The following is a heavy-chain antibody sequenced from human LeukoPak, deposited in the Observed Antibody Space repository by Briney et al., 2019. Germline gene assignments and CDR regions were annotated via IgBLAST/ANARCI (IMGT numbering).Heavy chain of an antibody. D-gene: IGHD3-9*01. Sequence: SETLSLTCTVSGGSISSYYWSWIRQPPGKGLEWIGYIYYSGSTNYNPSLKSRVTISVDTSKNQFSLKLSSVTAADTAVYYCARVIGHYDILTGEYLFGVFGYWGQGTLVTVSS. V-gene: IGHV4-59*08. CDR3: ARVIGHYDILTGEYLFGVFGY. J-gene: IGHJ4*02. CDR2: IYYSGST. CDR1: GGSISSYY.